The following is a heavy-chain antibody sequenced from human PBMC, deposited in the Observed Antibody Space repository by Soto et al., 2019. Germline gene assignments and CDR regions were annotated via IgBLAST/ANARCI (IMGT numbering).Heavy chain of an antibody. V-gene: IGHV3-30*04. CDR3: AREGVPAAILPYPYYYYYGMDV. J-gene: IGHJ6*02. CDR1: GFTFSSYA. Sequence: GGPLRLSCAASGFTFSSYAMHWVRQAPGKGLEWVAVISYDGSNKYYADSVKGRFTISRDNSKNTLYLQMNSLRAEDTAVYYCAREGVPAAILPYPYYYYYGMDVWGQGTTVTVSS. D-gene: IGHD2-2*02. CDR2: ISYDGSNK.